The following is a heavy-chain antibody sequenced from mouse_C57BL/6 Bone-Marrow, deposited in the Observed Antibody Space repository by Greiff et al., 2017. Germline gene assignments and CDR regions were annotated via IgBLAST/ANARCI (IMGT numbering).Heavy chain of an antibody. CDR1: GFNFTDDY. D-gene: IGHD2-13*01. J-gene: IGHJ2*01. Sequence: EVQLQESGAELVKPGASVKLSCTASGFNFTDDYMHWVKQRPEQSLEWIGRLDPENGDTEYAEKFQGKATMTADKSSNTAYLQLSRLTSEDSAVYYCTTFYYCDFFPFWGQGTTLTVSS. CDR3: TTFYYCDFFPF. V-gene: IGHV14-4*01. CDR2: LDPENGDT.